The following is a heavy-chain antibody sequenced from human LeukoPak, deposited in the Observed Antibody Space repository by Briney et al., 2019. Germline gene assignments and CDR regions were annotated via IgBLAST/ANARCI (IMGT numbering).Heavy chain of an antibody. CDR1: GYTFTGYY. Sequence: GASVKVSCKASGYTFTGYYMHWVRQAPEQGLEWMGRINPNSGGTNYAQKFQGRVTMTRDTSISTAYMELSRLRSDDTAVYYCARDRAYYYGSSGYYELDYWGQGTLVTVSS. CDR3: ARDRAYYYGSSGYYELDY. CDR2: INPNSGGT. D-gene: IGHD3-22*01. V-gene: IGHV1-2*06. J-gene: IGHJ4*02.